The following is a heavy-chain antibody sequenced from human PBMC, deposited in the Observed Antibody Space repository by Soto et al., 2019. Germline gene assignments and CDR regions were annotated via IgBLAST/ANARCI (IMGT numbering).Heavy chain of an antibody. CDR1: GYTFTTYG. CDR3: ARDRVVGAADAFDI. J-gene: IGHJ3*02. D-gene: IGHD2-15*01. CDR2: IGAYNGNT. Sequence: ASVKVSCKASGYTFTTYGIGWVRQAPGQGLEWMGWIGAYNGNTNYAQKPQGRVTMTTDTSTTTAYMELRSLTSDDTAVYYCARDRVVGAADAFDIWGQGTMVTVSS. V-gene: IGHV1-18*01.